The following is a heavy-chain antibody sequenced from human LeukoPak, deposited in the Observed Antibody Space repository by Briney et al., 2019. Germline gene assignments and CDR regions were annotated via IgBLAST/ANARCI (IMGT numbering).Heavy chain of an antibody. Sequence: GGSLRLSCAASGFIFDRDSMNWVRQAPGRGLAWISYISRDSDIRYYADSVRGRFHISRDNARNSLYLQMNSLRADDTAMYYCVRDNPRCCGVVPANIDDRWGQGTLVTVSS. CDR3: VRDNPRCCGVVPANIDDR. D-gene: IGHD2-21*02. V-gene: IGHV3-48*01. CDR2: ISRDSDIR. J-gene: IGHJ5*02. CDR1: GFIFDRDS.